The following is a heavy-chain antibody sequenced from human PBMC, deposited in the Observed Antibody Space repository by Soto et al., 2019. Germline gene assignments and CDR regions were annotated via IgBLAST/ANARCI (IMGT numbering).Heavy chain of an antibody. CDR3: ASVTYYYDSSGSRIFDY. D-gene: IGHD3-22*01. CDR2: IYSGGST. J-gene: IGHJ4*02. V-gene: IGHV3-66*01. Sequence: GGSLRLSCAASGFPVSSNYMSWVRQAPGKGLEWVSVIYSGGSTYYADSVKGRFTISRDNSKNTLYLQMNSLRAEDTAVYYCASVTYYYDSSGSRIFDYWGQGT. CDR1: GFPVSSNY.